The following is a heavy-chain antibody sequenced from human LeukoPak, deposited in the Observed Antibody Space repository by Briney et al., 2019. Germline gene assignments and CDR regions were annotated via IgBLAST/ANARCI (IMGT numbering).Heavy chain of an antibody. CDR3: AKEYTPSTPLDELDY. V-gene: IGHV3-33*06. Sequence: PRRSLRLSCAEPGFSFSRYGMYWVRPAPGKGLGWVAVIWHDESRKHYADSVEGRFTISRDTSKNTLYLQMNSLRPEDTAVYFCAKEYTPSTPLDELDYWGQGALVTVSS. J-gene: IGHJ4*02. D-gene: IGHD5-18*01. CDR2: IWHDESRK. CDR1: GFSFSRYG.